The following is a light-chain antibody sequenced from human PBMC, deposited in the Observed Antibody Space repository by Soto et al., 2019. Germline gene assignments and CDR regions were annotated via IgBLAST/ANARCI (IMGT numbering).Light chain of an antibody. J-gene: IGKJ3*01. V-gene: IGKV1-33*01. Sequence: DIQMTQSPPSLSASVGDRVTITCQASQDISNYLNWYQQKPGKAPKLLIYDASNLETGVPSRFSGSGSGTDFTFTISSLQPEDTATYYCQQYDNCPFTFGHGTKVDIK. CDR2: DAS. CDR1: QDISNY. CDR3: QQYDNCPFT.